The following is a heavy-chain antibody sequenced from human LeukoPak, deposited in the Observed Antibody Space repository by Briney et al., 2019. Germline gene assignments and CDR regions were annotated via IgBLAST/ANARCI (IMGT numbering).Heavy chain of an antibody. J-gene: IGHJ4*02. CDR3: ARGGGTTLIDY. D-gene: IGHD4-17*01. CDR2: ISYDGSNE. Sequence: GGSLRLSCAASGFTFSSYGMHWVRQAPGKGLEWVAVISYDGSNEYYTDSVKGRFTISRDNAKNTLYLQMNSLRAEDTAVYYCARGGGTTLIDYWGQGTLVTVSS. V-gene: IGHV3-30*12. CDR1: GFTFSSYG.